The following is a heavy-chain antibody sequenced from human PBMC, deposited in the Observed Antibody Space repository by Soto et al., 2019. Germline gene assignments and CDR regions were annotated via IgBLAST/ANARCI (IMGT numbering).Heavy chain of an antibody. CDR1: GGSLSGYY. V-gene: IGHV4-34*01. D-gene: IGHD2-15*01. J-gene: IGHJ1*01. CDR3: ARDLRDCNGGSCYSGFGFFQH. CDR2: INHSGST. Sequence: PSETLSLTCAFCGGSLSGYYWSWIRQSPGKGLEWIGEINHSGSTNYNPSLKSRVTISVDTSKNQFSLKLSSVTAADTAVYYCARDLRDCNGGSCYSGFGFFQHWGQGTLVTVSS.